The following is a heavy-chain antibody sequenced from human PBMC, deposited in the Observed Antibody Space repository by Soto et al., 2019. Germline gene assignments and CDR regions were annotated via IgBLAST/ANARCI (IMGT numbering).Heavy chain of an antibody. D-gene: IGHD3-3*01. CDR3: AKDLYYDFWSGYQNDY. J-gene: IGHJ4*02. CDR2: ISGSGGST. Sequence: PGGSLRLSCEASGFTFSNYAMSWVRQAPGNGLECVSAISGSGGSTYYADSVKGRFTISRDNSKNTLYLQMNSLRAEDTAVYYCAKDLYYDFWSGYQNDYWGQGTLVTVSS. CDR1: GFTFSNYA. V-gene: IGHV3-23*01.